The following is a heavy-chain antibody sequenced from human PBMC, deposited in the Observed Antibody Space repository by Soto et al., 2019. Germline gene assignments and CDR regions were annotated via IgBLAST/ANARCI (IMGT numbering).Heavy chain of an antibody. D-gene: IGHD1-26*01. CDR3: ATSTMGPYYYGMDV. CDR1: GFTVSRNY. CDR2: IYSGGST. V-gene: IGHV3-66*01. Sequence: EVQLVESGGGLVQPGGSLRLSCAASGFTVSRNYMSWVRQAPGKGLEWVSVIYSGGSTYYADSVKGRFTISRDNSKNTLYLQMNSLRAEDTAVYYCATSTMGPYYYGMDVWGQGTTFTVSS. J-gene: IGHJ6*02.